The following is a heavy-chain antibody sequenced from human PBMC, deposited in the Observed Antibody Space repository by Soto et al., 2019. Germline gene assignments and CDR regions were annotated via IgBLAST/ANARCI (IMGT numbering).Heavy chain of an antibody. J-gene: IGHJ6*02. V-gene: IGHV1-8*01. Sequence: ASVKVSCKASGYTFTSYDINWVRQATGQGLEWMGWMNPNSGNTGYAQKFQGRVTMTRNTSISTAYMELSSLRSEDTAVYYCARRYYDSSGYSPGLYYYYGMDVWGQGTTVTVSS. CDR3: ARRYYDSSGYSPGLYYYYGMDV. CDR2: MNPNSGNT. D-gene: IGHD3-22*01. CDR1: GYTFTSYD.